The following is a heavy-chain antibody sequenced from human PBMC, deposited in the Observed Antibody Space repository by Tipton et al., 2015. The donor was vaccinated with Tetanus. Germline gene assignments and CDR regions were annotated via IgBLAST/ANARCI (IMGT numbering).Heavy chain of an antibody. CDR3: ARGLRDVSPHYRSTWRYYFDF. V-gene: IGHV4-34*01. CDR1: GTTFSAYY. D-gene: IGHD2-2*01. CDR2: INPSGST. Sequence: TLSPTCAVSGTTFSAYYWSWIRQPPGKGLEWIGEINPSGSTTYNPSLKSLVTISVDRSKNQFSLEMTSVIAADAAVYYCARGLRDVSPHYRSTWRYYFDFWGQGALVTVSS. J-gene: IGHJ4*02.